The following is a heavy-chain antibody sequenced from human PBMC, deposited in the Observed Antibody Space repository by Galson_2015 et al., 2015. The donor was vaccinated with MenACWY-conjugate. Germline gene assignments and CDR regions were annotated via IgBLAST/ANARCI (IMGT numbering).Heavy chain of an antibody. CDR2: INSDGSST. Sequence: SLRLSCAASGFTFSSYWMHWVRQGPGKGLVWVSRINSDGSSTNYADSVKGRFTISRDNAKNTLFLEMNSLRAEDTAVYYCAKKFGSSSWFRGFDSWGQGTLVTVSS. J-gene: IGHJ4*02. CDR3: AKKFGSSSWFRGFDS. D-gene: IGHD6-13*01. CDR1: GFTFSSYW. V-gene: IGHV3-74*01.